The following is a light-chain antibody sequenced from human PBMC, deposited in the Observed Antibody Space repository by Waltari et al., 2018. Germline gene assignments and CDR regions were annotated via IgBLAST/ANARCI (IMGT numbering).Light chain of an antibody. CDR2: YDN. CDR1: NGGGKR. J-gene: IGLJ2*01. V-gene: IGLV3-21*04. CDR3: QVWDSSSEHPGI. Sequence: SYVLTQPPSVSVAPGETARITCGGDNGGGKRVHWDQQKPGQAPVLFIYYDNDRPSGISDRFSGSVSGKTATLTLNRVEAGDEADYYCQVWDSSSEHPGIFGGGTRLTVL.